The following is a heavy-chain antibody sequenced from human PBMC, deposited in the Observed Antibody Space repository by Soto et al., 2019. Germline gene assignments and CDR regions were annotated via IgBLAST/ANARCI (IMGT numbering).Heavy chain of an antibody. Sequence: GGSLRLSCAASGFTFSDYYMSWIRQASGKGLEWVSYISSSSSYTNYADSVKGRFTISRDNAKNSLYLQMNSLRAEDTAVYYCARTPGSSGYYSPFGYWGQGTRVTVSS. CDR2: ISSSSSYT. V-gene: IGHV3-11*06. CDR3: ARTPGSSGYYSPFGY. J-gene: IGHJ4*02. CDR1: GFTFSDYY. D-gene: IGHD3-22*01.